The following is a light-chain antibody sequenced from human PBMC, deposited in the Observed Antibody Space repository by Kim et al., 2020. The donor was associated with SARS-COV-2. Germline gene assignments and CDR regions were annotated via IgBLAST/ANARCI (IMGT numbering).Light chain of an antibody. V-gene: IGLV2-11*03. CDR3: CSYAGTFTSL. CDR1: SSDVGSYTY. J-gene: IGLJ2*01. CDR2: DVS. Sequence: GQSVTISCTGTSSDVGSYTYVSWYQPHPGKAPKVMIYDVSKRPSGVPDRFSGSKSGNTASLTISGLQADDESDYYCCSYAGTFTSLFGGGTQLTVL.